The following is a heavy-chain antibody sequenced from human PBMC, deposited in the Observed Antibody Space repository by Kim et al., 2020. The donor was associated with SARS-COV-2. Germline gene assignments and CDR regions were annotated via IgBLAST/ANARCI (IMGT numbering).Heavy chain of an antibody. D-gene: IGHD4-17*01. J-gene: IGHJ3*02. Sequence: GESLKISCKGSGYSFTSYWIGWVRQMPGKGLEWMGIIYPGDSDTRYSPSFQGQVTISADKSISTAYLQWSSLKASDTAMYYCAILPPYGDYAHDAFDIWGQGTMVTVSS. CDR3: AILPPYGDYAHDAFDI. V-gene: IGHV5-51*01. CDR2: IYPGDSDT. CDR1: GYSFTSYW.